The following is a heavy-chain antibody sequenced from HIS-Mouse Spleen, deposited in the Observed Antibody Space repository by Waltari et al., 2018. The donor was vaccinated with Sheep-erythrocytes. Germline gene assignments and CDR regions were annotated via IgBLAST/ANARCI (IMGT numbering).Heavy chain of an antibody. D-gene: IGHD6-6*01. CDR1: GFTFSSYG. CDR2: ISYDGSNK. CDR3: AKRWMGYSSSADAFDI. V-gene: IGHV3-30*18. Sequence: AASGFTFSSYGMHWVRPAPGKGLEWVAVISYDGSNKYYTDSVKGPCTISIDKSNNTLYLQMNSLRAEDTAVYYCAKRWMGYSSSADAFDIWGQGTMVTVSS. J-gene: IGHJ3*02.